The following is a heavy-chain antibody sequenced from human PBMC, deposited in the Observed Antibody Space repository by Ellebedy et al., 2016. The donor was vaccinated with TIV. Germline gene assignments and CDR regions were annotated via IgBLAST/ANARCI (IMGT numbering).Heavy chain of an antibody. Sequence: SGPTLVKPTQTLTLTCTVSGFSLSHARLGVSWIRQPPGKALEWLAHILSNDEKSYRTSLKSRLTISKDTSKSQVVLTMTNMDPGDTSTYYCARKMYYDFGSGYSFDDWGQGTLVTVSS. V-gene: IGHV2-26*01. CDR2: ILSNDEK. CDR1: GFSLSHARLG. J-gene: IGHJ4*02. CDR3: ARKMYYDFGSGYSFDD. D-gene: IGHD3-3*01.